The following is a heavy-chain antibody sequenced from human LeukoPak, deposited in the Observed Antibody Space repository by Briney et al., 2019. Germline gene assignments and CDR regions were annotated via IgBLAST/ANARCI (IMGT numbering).Heavy chain of an antibody. D-gene: IGHD3-10*01. Sequence: GGSLRLSCAASGLTFSSYAMSWVRQAPGKGLEWVALISYDGSNKYYADSMKGRCTVSRDNSKNTLYLQMDSLRAEDTAVYYCAKGDYYGSGSYYWYFDLWGRGTLVTVSS. CDR1: GLTFSSYA. CDR2: ISYDGSNK. V-gene: IGHV3-30*18. J-gene: IGHJ2*01. CDR3: AKGDYYGSGSYYWYFDL.